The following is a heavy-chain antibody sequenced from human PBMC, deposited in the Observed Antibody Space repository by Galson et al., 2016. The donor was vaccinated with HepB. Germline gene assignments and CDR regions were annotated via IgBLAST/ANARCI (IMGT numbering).Heavy chain of an antibody. CDR1: GFSFSSYA. D-gene: IGHD4-23*01. V-gene: IGHV3-23*01. CDR3: AKVGTTVLTPGKYRLEYFQL. J-gene: IGHJ1*01. CDR2: ITGSGGTT. Sequence: SLRLSCAASGFSFSSYAMSWARQAPGKGLEWVSTITGSGGTTYYADSVKGRFTISRDNSKNTLYLQMNSLRAEDTAIYYCAKVGTTVLTPGKYRLEYFQLGREGTLVTVSS.